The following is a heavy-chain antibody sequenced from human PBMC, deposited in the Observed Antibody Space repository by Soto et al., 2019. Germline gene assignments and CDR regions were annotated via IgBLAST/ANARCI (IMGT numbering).Heavy chain of an antibody. CDR3: ARDRGAWLVNYHFQH. CDR2: IWYDGSNK. J-gene: IGHJ1*01. V-gene: IGHV3-33*01. Sequence: GGSLRLSCAASGFTFSSYGMHWVRQAPGKGLEWVAVIWYDGSNKYYADSVKGRFTISRDNSKNTLYLQMNSLRAEDTAVYYCARDRGAWLVNYHFQHWGQGTLVTVSS. D-gene: IGHD6-19*01. CDR1: GFTFSSYG.